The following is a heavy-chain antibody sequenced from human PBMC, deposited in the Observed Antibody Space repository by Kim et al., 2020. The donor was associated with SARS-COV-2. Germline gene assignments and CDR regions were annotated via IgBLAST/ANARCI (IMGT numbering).Heavy chain of an antibody. CDR3: ARGVRIAAAGTKFDY. CDR1: GGSFSGYY. Sequence: SETLSLTCAVYGGSFSGYYWSWIRQPPGKGLEWIGEINHSGSTNYNPSLKSRVTISVDTSKNQFSLKLSSVTAADTAVYYCARGVRIAAAGTKFDYWGQGTLVTVSS. J-gene: IGHJ4*02. CDR2: INHSGST. V-gene: IGHV4-34*01. D-gene: IGHD6-13*01.